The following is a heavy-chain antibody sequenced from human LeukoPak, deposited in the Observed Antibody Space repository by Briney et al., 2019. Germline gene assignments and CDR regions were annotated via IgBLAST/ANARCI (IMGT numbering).Heavy chain of an antibody. Sequence: PGGSLRLSCAASGFTFGSNVMSWVRQAPGKGLEWVSAITASGDNTYYADSVKGRLTISRGNSKNTLYLQMSSLRAEDTAVYYCAKQGYSSWYEYWGQGTLVTVSS. D-gene: IGHD6-13*01. CDR2: ITASGDNT. CDR3: AKQGYSSWYEY. V-gene: IGHV3-23*01. CDR1: GFTFGSNV. J-gene: IGHJ4*02.